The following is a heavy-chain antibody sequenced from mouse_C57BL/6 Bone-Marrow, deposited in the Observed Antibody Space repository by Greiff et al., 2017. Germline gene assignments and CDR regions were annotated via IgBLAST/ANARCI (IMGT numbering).Heavy chain of an antibody. V-gene: IGHV5-12*01. J-gene: IGHJ3*01. CDR3: ARQEDYGSRTGFAY. CDR2: ISNGGGST. D-gene: IGHD1-1*01. Sequence: EVQVVASGGGLVQPGGSLKLSCAASGFTFSDYYMYWVRQTPEKRLEWVAYISNGGGSTYYPDTVKGRFTISRDNAKNTLYLQMSRLKSEDTAMYYCARQEDYGSRTGFAYCGQGTLVTVSA. CDR1: GFTFSDYY.